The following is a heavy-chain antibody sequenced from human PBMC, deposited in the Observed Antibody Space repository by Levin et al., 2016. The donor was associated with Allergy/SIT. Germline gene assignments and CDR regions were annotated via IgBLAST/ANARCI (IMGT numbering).Heavy chain of an antibody. CDR2: ISSSSSTI. CDR1: GFTFSSYS. Sequence: GESLKISCAASGFTFSSYSMNWVRQAPGKGLEWVSYISSSSSTIYYADSVKGRFTISRDNAKNSLYLQMNSLRAEDTAVYYCASTAIAVSSGIDYWGQGTLVTVSS. CDR3: ASTAIAVSSGIDY. D-gene: IGHD6-19*01. V-gene: IGHV3-48*01. J-gene: IGHJ4*02.